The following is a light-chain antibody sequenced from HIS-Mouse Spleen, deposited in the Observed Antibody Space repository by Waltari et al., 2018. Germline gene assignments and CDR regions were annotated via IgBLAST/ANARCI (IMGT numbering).Light chain of an antibody. J-gene: IGLJ2*01. V-gene: IGLV2-23*01. CDR1: SSDVGSYNL. CDR2: EGS. CDR3: CSYAGSSTS. Sequence: QSALTQPASVSGSPGQSITISCTGTSSDVGSYNLVSWYQQHPGKAPKPMIYEGSKRPSGVSNCFSGSKSGNTASLTISGLQAEDEADYYCCSYAGSSTSFGGGTKLTVL.